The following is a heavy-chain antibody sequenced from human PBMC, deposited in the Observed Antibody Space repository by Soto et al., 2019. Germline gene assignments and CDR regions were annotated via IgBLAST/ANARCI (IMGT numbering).Heavy chain of an antibody. V-gene: IGHV4-59*08. CDR3: ARLHAPVGAVVPHYYYGMDV. J-gene: IGHJ6*02. CDR1: GGSMSNYD. D-gene: IGHD1-26*01. Sequence: SETLSLTCTVSGGSMSNYDWSWIRQPPGKGLEWIGDIYYSGSTNYNPSLKSRVTISVDTSKNQFSLKLSSVTAADTAIYYCARLHAPVGAVVPHYYYGMDVWGQGTTVTVSS. CDR2: IYYSGST.